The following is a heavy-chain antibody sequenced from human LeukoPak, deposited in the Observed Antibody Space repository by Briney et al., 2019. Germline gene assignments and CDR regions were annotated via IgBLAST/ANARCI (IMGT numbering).Heavy chain of an antibody. J-gene: IGHJ4*02. CDR2: IYYSGDT. CDR1: GDSISSGDYY. Sequence: SQTLSLTCTVSGDSISSGDYYWIWFRQPPGKDLEWIGYIYYSGDTYYNPSLRSRVTTSTDMSKNQFSLKPSSVTAADTAVYYCARHPAGGGYFDYWGQGTLVTVSS. V-gene: IGHV4-31*03. CDR3: ARHPAGGGYFDY. D-gene: IGHD3-16*01.